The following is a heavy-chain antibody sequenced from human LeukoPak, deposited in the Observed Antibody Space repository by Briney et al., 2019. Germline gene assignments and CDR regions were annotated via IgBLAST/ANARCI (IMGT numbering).Heavy chain of an antibody. Sequence: GGSLRLSCAASGFTFSTYSMNWVRQAPGKGLEWVSSISSSSDYIHYADSLKGRFTISRDNAKNSLYLQMNSLRAEDTAVYYCARDHGIAAADWYQYNWFDPWGQGTLVTVSS. CDR1: GFTFSTYS. CDR2: ISSSSDYI. D-gene: IGHD6-13*01. V-gene: IGHV3-21*01. J-gene: IGHJ5*02. CDR3: ARDHGIAAADWYQYNWFDP.